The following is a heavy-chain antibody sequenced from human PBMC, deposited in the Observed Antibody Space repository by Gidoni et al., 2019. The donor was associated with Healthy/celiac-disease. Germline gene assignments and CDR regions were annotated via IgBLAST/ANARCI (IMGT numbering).Heavy chain of an antibody. CDR1: GGSFSGYY. CDR2: INHSGST. D-gene: IGHD1-26*01. CDR3: ARGIKYSSSKTPINSGSYLRARGGSYYFDY. Sequence: QVQLQQWGAGLLKPSESLSLTCAVYGGSFSGYYWSWIRQPPGPGREWIGEINHSGSTNYNPSLKSRVTISVDTSKNQFSLKLSSVTAADTAVYYCARGIKYSSSKTPINSGSYLRARGGSYYFDYWGQGTLVTVSS. V-gene: IGHV4-34*01. J-gene: IGHJ4*02.